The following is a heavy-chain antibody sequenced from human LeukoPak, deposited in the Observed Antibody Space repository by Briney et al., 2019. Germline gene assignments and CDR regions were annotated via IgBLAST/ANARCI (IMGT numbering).Heavy chain of an antibody. CDR3: ASSNWLRDANFDY. D-gene: IGHD6-13*01. V-gene: IGHV4-61*02. CDR1: GASISSGLYY. CDR2: IYNSGST. Sequence: SETLSLTCTVSGASISSGLYYWNWFRQPAGKGLEWIGRIYNSGSTNYNPSLKSRVTISVDPPKNQFSLKLSSVTATDSAVYYCASSNWLRDANFDYWGQGTLVTVSS. J-gene: IGHJ4*02.